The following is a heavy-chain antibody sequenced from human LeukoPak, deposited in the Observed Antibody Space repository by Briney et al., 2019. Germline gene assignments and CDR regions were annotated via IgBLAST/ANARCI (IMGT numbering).Heavy chain of an antibody. J-gene: IGHJ6*02. CDR1: GFTFSNYG. Sequence: GKSLRLSCAASGFTFSNYGMHWVRQALGKGLEWVAVISYDGSNKYYADSVKGRFTISRDNSKNTLYLQMNSLRAEDTAVYYCAKDHRVYYYYYGMGVWGQGTTVTVSS. CDR2: ISYDGSNK. V-gene: IGHV3-30*18. CDR3: AKDHRVYYYYYGMGV.